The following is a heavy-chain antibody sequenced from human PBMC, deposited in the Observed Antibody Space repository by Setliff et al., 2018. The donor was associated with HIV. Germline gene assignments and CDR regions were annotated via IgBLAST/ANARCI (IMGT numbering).Heavy chain of an antibody. Sequence: GESLKISCKGSGYGFSNYWLAWVRQTPGKGLEWMGIVYPGDSDTRYSPSFQGQVTFSADKSINTAYLQWGSLKASDTGIYFCARQTSRYITLSPPDYWGQGTLVTV. CDR3: ARQTSRYITLSPPDY. CDR1: GYGFSNYW. J-gene: IGHJ4*02. D-gene: IGHD3-9*01. V-gene: IGHV5-51*01. CDR2: VYPGDSDT.